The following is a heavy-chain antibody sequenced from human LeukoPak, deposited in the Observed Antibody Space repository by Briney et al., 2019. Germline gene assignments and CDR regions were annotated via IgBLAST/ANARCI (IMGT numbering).Heavy chain of an antibody. CDR2: IYPGDSDT. CDR3: ARHAYGSSWYGDFDY. D-gene: IGHD6-13*01. CDR1: GYSFTSYW. J-gene: IGHJ4*02. Sequence: GESLKISCKGSGYSFTSYWIGWVRQMPGEGLDWMGIIYPGDSDTRYSPSFQGQVTISADKSINTAYLQWSSLKASDTAMYYCARHAYGSSWYGDFDYWGQGTLVTVSS. V-gene: IGHV5-51*01.